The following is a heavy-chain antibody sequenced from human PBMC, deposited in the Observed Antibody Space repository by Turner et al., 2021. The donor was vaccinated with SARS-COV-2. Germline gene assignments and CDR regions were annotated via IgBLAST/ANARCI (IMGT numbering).Heavy chain of an antibody. CDR2: IIPIFGTA. D-gene: IGHD3-22*01. V-gene: IGHV1-69*01. CDR1: GGTFSSYA. J-gene: IGHJ5*02. CDR3: ARARGVDYYDSSGQRFDP. Sequence: QVQLVQSGAEVKKPGSSVKVSCTASGGTFSSYAISWVRQAPGQGLEWMGGIIPIFGTANYAQKFQCRVTITADESTSTAYMELSSLRSEDTAVYYCARARGVDYYDSSGQRFDPWGQGTLVTVSS.